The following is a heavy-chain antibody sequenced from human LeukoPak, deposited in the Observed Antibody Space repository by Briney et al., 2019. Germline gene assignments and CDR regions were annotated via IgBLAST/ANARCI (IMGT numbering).Heavy chain of an antibody. CDR1: GYTFTSYG. CDR3: ASHYSNYASY. J-gene: IGHJ4*02. D-gene: IGHD4-11*01. V-gene: IGHV1-69*13. CDR2: IIPIFGTA. Sequence: SVKVSCKASGYTFTSYGISWVRQAPGQGLEWMGGIIPIFGTANYAQKFQGRVTITADESTSTAYMELSSLRSEDTAVYYCASHYSNYASYWGQGTLVTVSS.